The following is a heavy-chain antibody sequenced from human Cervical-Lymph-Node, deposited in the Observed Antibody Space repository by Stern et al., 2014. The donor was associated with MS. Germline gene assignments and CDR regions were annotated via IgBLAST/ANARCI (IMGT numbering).Heavy chain of an antibody. Sequence: VQLVQSGSEVKKPGSSVKVSCKASGGTFSTSDLNWVRQAPGEGLEWMGVIIPLFGTAKFAPKFQGRVTINADGSTSTVYMELSNLGSDDTAIYYCARDLTMGTSDWGQGTLVTVSS. D-gene: IGHD3-10*01. CDR3: ARDLTMGTSD. J-gene: IGHJ4*02. CDR2: IIPLFGTA. V-gene: IGHV1-69*01. CDR1: GGTFSTSD.